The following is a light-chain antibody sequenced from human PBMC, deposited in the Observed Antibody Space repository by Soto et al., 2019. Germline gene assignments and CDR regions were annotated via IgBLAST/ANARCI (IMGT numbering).Light chain of an antibody. J-gene: IGKJ1*01. CDR3: QQYGSSGT. CDR1: QSVSNNY. CDR2: GAS. V-gene: IGKV3-20*01. Sequence: EMVLTQSPGTLSLSPGERATLSCRASQSVSNNYLAWYQQKPGQAPRLLIHGASNRATGIPDRFSGSGSGTDFTLTISRLEPEDFAVYYCQQYGSSGTFGQGTKVDI.